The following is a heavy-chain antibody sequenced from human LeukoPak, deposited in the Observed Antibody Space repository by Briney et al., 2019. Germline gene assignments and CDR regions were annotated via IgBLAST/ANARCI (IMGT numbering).Heavy chain of an antibody. CDR1: VFSFGNYS. CDR2: ISSSSTYI. CDR3: AREPHDFHEEDGFDI. Sequence: GGSLRLSCAASVFSFGNYSMYWVRQAPGKGLEWVSSISSSSTYIYYTESVKGRFTISRDNAKNSLFLQMNSLRAEDSAVYYCAREPHDFHEEDGFDIWGQGTLVTVSS. V-gene: IGHV3-21*01. J-gene: IGHJ3*02. D-gene: IGHD2-21*02.